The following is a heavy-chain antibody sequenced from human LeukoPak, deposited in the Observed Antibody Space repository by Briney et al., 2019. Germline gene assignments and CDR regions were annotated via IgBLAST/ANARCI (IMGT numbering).Heavy chain of an antibody. CDR3: ARDPPYYDSSGYYYDY. CDR1: GFNLTDYW. D-gene: IGHD3-22*01. Sequence: GGSLRLSCAASGFNLTDYWMSWVRQAPGKGLEWVANVKQDGSGEYYVDSVKGRFTISSDNAKNPLYLQMNSLRAEDTAVYYCARDPPYYDSSGYYYDYWGQGTLVTVSS. J-gene: IGHJ4*02. CDR2: VKQDGSGE. V-gene: IGHV3-7*01.